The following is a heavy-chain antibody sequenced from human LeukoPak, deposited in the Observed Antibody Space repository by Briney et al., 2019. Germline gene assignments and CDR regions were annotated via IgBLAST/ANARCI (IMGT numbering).Heavy chain of an antibody. CDR1: GASVRSAY. V-gene: IGHV4-59*02. CDR2: ISDSGST. Sequence: SETLSLTCTVSGASVRSAYWSCIPQPPGKGLEWIGHISDSGSTNYNPSLRSRLTISRDTSKNQFYLRLTSVTAADTAVYYCAKRGYGTIIHRWGRGTLVTVSS. CDR3: AKRGYGTIIHR. J-gene: IGHJ4*02. D-gene: IGHD2-8*01.